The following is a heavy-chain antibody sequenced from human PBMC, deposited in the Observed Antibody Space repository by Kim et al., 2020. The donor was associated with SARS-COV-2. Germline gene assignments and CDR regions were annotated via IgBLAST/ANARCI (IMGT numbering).Heavy chain of an antibody. J-gene: IGHJ4*02. D-gene: IGHD3-10*01. V-gene: IGHV1-3*01. Sequence: ASVKVSCKASGYTFTSYAMHWVRQAPGQRLEWMGWINAGNGNTKYSQKFQGRVTITRDTSASTAYMELSSLSSEDTAVYYCARGGSSITMVRGVIKPFDYWGQGTLVTVSS. CDR3: ARGGSSITMVRGVIKPFDY. CDR1: GYTFTSYA. CDR2: INAGNGNT.